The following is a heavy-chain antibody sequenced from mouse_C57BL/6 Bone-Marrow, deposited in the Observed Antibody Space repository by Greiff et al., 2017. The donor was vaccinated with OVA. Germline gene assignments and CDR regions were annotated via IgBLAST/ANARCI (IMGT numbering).Heavy chain of an antibody. CDR3: ARSPPYGYVDY. CDR2: IRNKANGYTT. D-gene: IGHD1-1*02. V-gene: IGHV7-3*01. Sequence: EVQGVESGGGLVQPGGSLSLSCAASGFTFTDYYMSWVRQPPGKALEWLGFIRNKANGYTTEYSASVKGRFTISRDNSQSILYLQMNALRAEDSATYYCARSPPYGYVDYWGQGTTLTVSS. CDR1: GFTFTDYY. J-gene: IGHJ2*01.